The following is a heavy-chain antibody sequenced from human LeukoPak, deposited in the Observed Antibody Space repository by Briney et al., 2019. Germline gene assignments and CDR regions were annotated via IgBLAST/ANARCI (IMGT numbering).Heavy chain of an antibody. V-gene: IGHV5-51*01. J-gene: IGHJ5*02. D-gene: IGHD4-11*01. CDR1: GYSFTSYW. CDR2: IYPGDSDT. Sequence: LGESLKISCKGSGYSFTSYWIGWVLQMAGKGLEWMVIIYPGDSDTRYSPSFQGQVTISADKSTSTAYLQWSSLKASDTAMYYCARQYTVTTYNWFDPWGQGTLVTVSS. CDR3: ARQYTVTTYNWFDP.